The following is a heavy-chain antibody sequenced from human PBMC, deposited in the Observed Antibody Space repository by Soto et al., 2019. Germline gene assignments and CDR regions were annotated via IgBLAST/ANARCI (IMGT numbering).Heavy chain of an antibody. CDR2: IIPIFGTA. CDR1: GGTFSSYA. J-gene: IGHJ5*02. V-gene: IGHV1-69*01. Sequence: QVQLVQSGAEVKKPGSLVKVSCKASGGTFSSYAISWVRQAPGQGLEWMGGIIPIFGTANYAQKFQGRVTITADETTSTAYMELSRLRSEDTAVYYCARDSGPAVVVVAASGYNWFDPWGQGTLVTVSS. D-gene: IGHD2-15*01. CDR3: ARDSGPAVVVVAASGYNWFDP.